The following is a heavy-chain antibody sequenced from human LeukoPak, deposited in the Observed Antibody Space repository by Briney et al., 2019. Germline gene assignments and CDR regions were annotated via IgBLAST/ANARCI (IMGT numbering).Heavy chain of an antibody. Sequence: GGSLRLSCAASGFTFSSYSMNWVRQAPGKGLEWVSSISSSSSYIYYADSVKGRFTISRDNAKNSLYLQMNSLRAEDTAVYYCARSRGGDTIFGVVDAFDIWGQGTMVTVSS. J-gene: IGHJ3*02. CDR3: ARSRGGDTIFGVVDAFDI. CDR2: ISSSSSYI. D-gene: IGHD3-3*01. CDR1: GFTFSSYS. V-gene: IGHV3-21*01.